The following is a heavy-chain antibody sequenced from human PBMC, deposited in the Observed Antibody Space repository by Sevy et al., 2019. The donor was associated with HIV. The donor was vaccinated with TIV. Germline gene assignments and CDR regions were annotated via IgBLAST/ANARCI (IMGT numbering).Heavy chain of an antibody. CDR2: INPNDGGT. CDR3: ARGSSGSQPFDY. J-gene: IGHJ4*02. Sequence: ASVKVSCKASGYTFTKYYMHWVRQALGQGLEWMGIINPNDGGTTYAQKFQGRVTMTRDTSTTTVYMELTSLRSEDTAVYSCARGSSGSQPFDYWGQGTLVTVSS. CDR1: GYTFTKYY. D-gene: IGHD5-12*01. V-gene: IGHV1-46*01.